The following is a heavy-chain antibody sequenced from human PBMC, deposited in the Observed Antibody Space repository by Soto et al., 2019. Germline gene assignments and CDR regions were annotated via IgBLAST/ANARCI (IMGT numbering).Heavy chain of an antibody. J-gene: IGHJ6*03. CDR2: VIPIQGTA. Sequence: QVQLVQSGAEVKKPGYSVKVSCEASGGSFTSYIFTCVRQAPGQGLDWMGRVIPIQGTANYALKFQDRVNITRDKSTNTAYLELKSLRPEDTDFYYCAKSLVFVDHAYMDVWGKGTTVTVSS. V-gene: IGHV1-69*08. D-gene: IGHD2-21*01. CDR1: GGSFTSYI. CDR3: AKSLVFVDHAYMDV.